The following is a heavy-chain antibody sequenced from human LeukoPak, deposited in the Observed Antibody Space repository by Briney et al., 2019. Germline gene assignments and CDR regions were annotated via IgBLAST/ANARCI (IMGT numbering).Heavy chain of an antibody. Sequence: PGGSLRLSCAASGFTFSSYSMNWVRQAPGKGLDWVSYISSSSGTIYYADSVKGRFTISRDNAKNSLYLQMNSLRAEDSAVYYCARDPPLYGDHNYFDYWGQGTLVTVSS. CDR3: ARDPPLYGDHNYFDY. CDR1: GFTFSSYS. V-gene: IGHV3-48*04. D-gene: IGHD4-17*01. J-gene: IGHJ4*02. CDR2: ISSSSGTI.